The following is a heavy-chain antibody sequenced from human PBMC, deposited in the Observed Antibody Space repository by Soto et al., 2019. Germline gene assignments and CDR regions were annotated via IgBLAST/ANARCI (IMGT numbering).Heavy chain of an antibody. CDR2: INPYSGAT. V-gene: IGHV1-2*02. D-gene: IGHD6-6*01. CDR1: GYTFTGYY. J-gene: IGHJ6*02. Sequence: ASVKVSCKASGYTFTGYYIHWVRQAPGQGLEWMGWINPYSGATNYAQKFQGRVTMTGVTSISTAYMDLSRLRSDDTAVYYCATDSLKYTSSSSDLYGMDVWGHGKTVTVSS. CDR3: ATDSLKYTSSSSDLYGMDV.